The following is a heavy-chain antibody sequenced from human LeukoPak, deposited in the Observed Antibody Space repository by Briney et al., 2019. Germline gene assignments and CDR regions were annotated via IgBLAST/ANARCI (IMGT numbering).Heavy chain of an antibody. CDR1: GFTSTTFA. V-gene: IGHV3-23*01. D-gene: IGHD3-10*01. CDR2: ISGSGEST. CDR3: ARGKRGVYYYYGMDV. Sequence: GGSLRLSCAASGFTSTTFAMNWVPQAPGKGPEWVSGISGSGESTYYADSVKGRFTISRDNSKNTVFLQMNSLRAADTAVYSCARGKRGVYYYYGMDVWGQGTTVTVSS. J-gene: IGHJ6*02.